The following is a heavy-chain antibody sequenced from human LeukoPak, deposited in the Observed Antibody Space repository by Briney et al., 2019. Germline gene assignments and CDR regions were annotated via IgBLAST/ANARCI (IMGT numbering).Heavy chain of an antibody. D-gene: IGHD6-13*01. Sequence: PEASVKVSCMASGGTFSSYAISWVRQAPGQGLEWMGGIIPIFGTANYAQKFQGRVTITADESTSTAYMELSSLRSEDTAVYYCARSYSSSYHFDYWGQGTLVTVSS. CDR2: IIPIFGTA. J-gene: IGHJ4*02. CDR3: ARSYSSSYHFDY. V-gene: IGHV1-69*13. CDR1: GGTFSSYA.